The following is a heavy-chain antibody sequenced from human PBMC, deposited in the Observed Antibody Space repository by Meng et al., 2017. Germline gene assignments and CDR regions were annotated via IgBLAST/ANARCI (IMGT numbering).Heavy chain of an antibody. CDR1: GFTFSSYG. J-gene: IGHJ6*02. V-gene: IGHV3-21*01. D-gene: IGHD2-2*01. Sequence: GGSLRLSCAASGFTFSSYGMHWVRQAPGKGLEWVSSISSSSSYIYYADSVKGRFTISRDNAKNSLYLQMNSLRAEDTAVYYCARDLCSSTSCYYYYGMDVWGQGTTVTVSS. CDR2: ISSSSSYI. CDR3: ARDLCSSTSCYYYYGMDV.